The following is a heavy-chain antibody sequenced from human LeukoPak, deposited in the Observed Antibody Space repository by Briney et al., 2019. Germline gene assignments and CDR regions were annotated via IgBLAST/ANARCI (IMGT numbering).Heavy chain of an antibody. V-gene: IGHV4-34*01. J-gene: IGHJ1*01. CDR2: INHSGST. CDR1: GGSISSYY. CDR3: ARGGALFVSGKKYFQH. Sequence: SETLSLTCTVSGGSISSYYWSWIRQPPGKGLEWIGEINHSGSTNYNPSLKSRVTISVDTSKNQFSLKLSSVTAADTAVYYCARGGALFVSGKKYFQHWGQGTLVTVSS.